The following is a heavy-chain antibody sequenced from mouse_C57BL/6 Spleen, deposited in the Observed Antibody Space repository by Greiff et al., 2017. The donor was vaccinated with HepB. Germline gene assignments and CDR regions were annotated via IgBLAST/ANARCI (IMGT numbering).Heavy chain of an antibody. V-gene: IGHV5-17*01. J-gene: IGHJ2*01. CDR1: GFTFSDYG. D-gene: IGHD2-5*01. CDR3: ARGDYSNLDY. CDR2: ISSGSSTI. Sequence: EVKLMESGGGLVKPGGSLKLSCAASGFTFSDYGMHWVRQAPEKGLEWVAYISSGSSTIYYADTVKGRFTISRDNAKNTLFLQMTSLRSEDTAMYYCARGDYSNLDYWGQGTTLTVSS.